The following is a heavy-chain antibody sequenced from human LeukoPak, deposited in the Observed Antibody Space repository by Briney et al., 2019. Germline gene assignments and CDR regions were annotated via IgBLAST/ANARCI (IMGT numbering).Heavy chain of an antibody. V-gene: IGHV1-2*02. CDR3: ARDGTYSSSWYESPHYFDY. CDR1: GYTFTGYY. D-gene: IGHD6-13*01. Sequence: ASVKVSCKASGYTFTGYYMHWVRQAPGQGLEGMGWINPNSGGTNYAQKFQGRVTMTRDTSISTAYMELSRLRSDDTAVYYCARDGTYSSSWYESPHYFDYWGQGTLVTVSS. CDR2: INPNSGGT. J-gene: IGHJ4*02.